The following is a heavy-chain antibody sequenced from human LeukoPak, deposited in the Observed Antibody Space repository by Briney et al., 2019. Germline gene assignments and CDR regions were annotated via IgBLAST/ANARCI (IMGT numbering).Heavy chain of an antibody. V-gene: IGHV3-30-3*01. CDR2: ISYDGSNK. J-gene: IGHJ4*02. Sequence: PGGSLRLSCAASGFTFSSYAMHWVRQAPGKGLEWVAVISYDGSNKYYADSVKGRFTISRDNSKNTLYLQMNSLRAEDTAVYYCARDGLNYDIGNYWGQGTLVTVSS. CDR3: ARDGLNYDIGNY. CDR1: GFTFSSYA. D-gene: IGHD3-9*01.